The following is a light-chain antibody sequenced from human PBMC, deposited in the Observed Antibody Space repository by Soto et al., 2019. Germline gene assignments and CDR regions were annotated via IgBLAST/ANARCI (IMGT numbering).Light chain of an antibody. V-gene: IGLV3-1*01. J-gene: IGLJ2*01. CDR3: HAWDSSTYVV. CDR2: QDI. CDR1: KLGDKY. Sequence: SYELTQPPSVSVSPGQTASITCSGDKLGDKYACWYQQKPGQSPVLVIYQDIKRPSGIPERFSGSNSGNTATLTISGTQAMDEAHYYCHAWDSSTYVVFGGGTKLTVL.